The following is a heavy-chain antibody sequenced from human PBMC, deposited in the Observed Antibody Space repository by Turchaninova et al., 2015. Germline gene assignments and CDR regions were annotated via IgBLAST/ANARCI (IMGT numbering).Heavy chain of an antibody. CDR1: GSTLCRVP. J-gene: IGHJ3*02. CDR3: AREYSYGLMNDAFDI. D-gene: IGHD5-18*01. Sequence: PDRSCVLSYVLSGSTLCRVPMTWVRQAQVKGLEWVSVISYDESNKYYAASVQGRFTISRDNSKNTLYLQMNSLRAEDTAVYYCAREYSYGLMNDAFDIWGQGTMVTVSS. V-gene: IGHV3-30*01. CDR2: ISYDESNK.